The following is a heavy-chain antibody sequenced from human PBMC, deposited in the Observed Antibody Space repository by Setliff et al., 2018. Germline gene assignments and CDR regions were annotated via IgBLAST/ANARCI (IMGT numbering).Heavy chain of an antibody. D-gene: IGHD6-19*01. Sequence: SETLSLTCTVSGGSISSSSYYWGWIRQPAGKGLEWIGRIYTSGSTNYNPSLKSRVAMSVDTSKNQFSLKLSSVTAADTAVYYCARVTVAGTDYWGQGTLVTVS. J-gene: IGHJ4*02. CDR2: IYTSGST. CDR3: ARVTVAGTDY. CDR1: GGSISSSSYY. V-gene: IGHV4-61*02.